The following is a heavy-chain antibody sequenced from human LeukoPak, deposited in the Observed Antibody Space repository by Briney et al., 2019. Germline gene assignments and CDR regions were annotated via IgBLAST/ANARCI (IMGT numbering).Heavy chain of an antibody. CDR2: ISAAGGIT. J-gene: IGHJ4*02. Sequence: GGSLRLSCAASGFTFNSYWMSWVRQAPGKGLEWVSTISAAGGITYYADSVKGRFTISRDNSKNTLFLQMSSLRAEDTAVYYCAGYYCSSGTCRKYLDYWGQGTLVTVSS. CDR1: GFTFNSYW. CDR3: AGYYCSSGTCRKYLDY. V-gene: IGHV3-23*01. D-gene: IGHD2-15*01.